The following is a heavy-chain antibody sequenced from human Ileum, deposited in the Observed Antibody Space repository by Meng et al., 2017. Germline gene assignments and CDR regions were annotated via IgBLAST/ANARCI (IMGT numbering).Heavy chain of an antibody. J-gene: IGHJ3*01. V-gene: IGHV1-8*01. CDR1: GYTFTSYD. CDR2: MNPNSGNT. Sequence: QVQLVQSGAEVKKPGASVKVSCKASGYTFTSYDINWVRQATGQGLEWMGWMNPNSGNTEYVQKFQGRVTMTRNTSISTAYMELSSLRSEDTAVYYCAREFRSSGYAGTFDLWGQGTMVTVSS. CDR3: AREFRSSGYAGTFDL. D-gene: IGHD3-22*01.